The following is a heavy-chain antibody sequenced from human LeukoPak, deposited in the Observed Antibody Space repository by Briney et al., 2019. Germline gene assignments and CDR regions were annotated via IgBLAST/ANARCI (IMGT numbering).Heavy chain of an antibody. Sequence: GGSLRLSCAASGFTVSRNYMSCVRQAPGKGLEWVSVIYSGGSTYYADSVKGRFTISRDNSKNTLYLQMNSLRAEDTAVYYCARAGPSSSWHQFDYWGQGTLVTVSS. CDR1: GFTVSRNY. CDR3: ARAGPSSSWHQFDY. CDR2: IYSGGST. D-gene: IGHD6-13*01. V-gene: IGHV3-66*01. J-gene: IGHJ4*02.